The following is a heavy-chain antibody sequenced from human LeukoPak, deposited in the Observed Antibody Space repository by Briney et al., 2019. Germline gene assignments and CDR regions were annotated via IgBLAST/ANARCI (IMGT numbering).Heavy chain of an antibody. CDR1: GGSISSYY. J-gene: IGHJ6*02. CDR3: ARGAYSSGWGSTHYYGMDV. D-gene: IGHD6-19*01. CDR2: IYYSGST. Sequence: SETLSLTCTVSGGSISSYYWSWIRQPPGKGLEWIGYIYYSGSTNYNPSLKSRVTISVDTSKNQFSLKLSSVTAADTAVYYCARGAYSSGWGSTHYYGMDVWGQGTTVTVS. V-gene: IGHV4-59*12.